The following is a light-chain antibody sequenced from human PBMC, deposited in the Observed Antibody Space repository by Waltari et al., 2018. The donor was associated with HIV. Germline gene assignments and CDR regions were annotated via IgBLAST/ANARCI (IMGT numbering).Light chain of an antibody. V-gene: IGLV3-19*01. J-gene: IGLJ2*01. CDR1: RLRIYY. CDR2: GKN. Sequence: SELTQAPSVSVALAQTVRIPCHGHRLRIYYARCYQQKPGQAPVLVIYGKNNRPSGIPDRFSGSSTGNTASLTITGAQAEGEADYYCNSRDSSGNHLVVGGGTKLTVL. CDR3: NSRDSSGNHLV.